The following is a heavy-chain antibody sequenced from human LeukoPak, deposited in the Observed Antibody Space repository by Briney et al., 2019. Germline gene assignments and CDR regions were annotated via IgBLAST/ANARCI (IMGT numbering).Heavy chain of an antibody. D-gene: IGHD3-3*01. V-gene: IGHV4-38-2*02. CDR1: GYSISSGFY. CDR2: IYHSGTT. CDR3: ARGRMYYDFWRGLSGWFDP. Sequence: SETLSLTCTVSGYSISSGFYWGWIRQPPGKGLEWIGSIYHSGTTHYNPSLKSRVTISVDTSKNQFSLKLSSVTAADTAVYYCARGRMYYDFWRGLSGWFDPWGQGTLVTVSS. J-gene: IGHJ5*02.